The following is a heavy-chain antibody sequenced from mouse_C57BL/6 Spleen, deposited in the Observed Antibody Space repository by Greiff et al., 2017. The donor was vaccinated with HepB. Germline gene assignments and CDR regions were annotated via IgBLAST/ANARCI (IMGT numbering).Heavy chain of an antibody. Sequence: VQLQQSGTELVKPGASVKLSCKASGYTFTSYWMHWVKQRPGQGLEWIGNINPSNGGTNYNEKFKSKATLTVDKSSSTAYMQLSSLTSEDSAVYYCARKEVVTGDFDYWGQGITLTVSS. CDR1: GYTFTSYW. J-gene: IGHJ2*01. V-gene: IGHV1-53*01. D-gene: IGHD2-2*01. CDR3: ARKEVVTGDFDY. CDR2: INPSNGGT.